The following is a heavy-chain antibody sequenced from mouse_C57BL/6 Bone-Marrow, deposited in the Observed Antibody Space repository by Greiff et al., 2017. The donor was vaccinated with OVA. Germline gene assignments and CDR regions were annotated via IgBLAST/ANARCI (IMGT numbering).Heavy chain of an antibody. Sequence: EVQGVESGPELVKPGDSVKISCKASGYSFTGYFMNWVMQSHGKSLEWIGRINPYNGDTFYNQKFKGKATLTVDKSSSTAHMELRSLTSEDSAVYYCARRGRTKFYFDYWGQGTTLTVSS. CDR2: INPYNGDT. V-gene: IGHV1-20*01. CDR1: GYSFTGYF. D-gene: IGHD6-1*01. CDR3: ARRGRTKFYFDY. J-gene: IGHJ2*01.